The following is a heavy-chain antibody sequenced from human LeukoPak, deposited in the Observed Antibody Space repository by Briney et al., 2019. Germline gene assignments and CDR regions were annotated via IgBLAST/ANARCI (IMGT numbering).Heavy chain of an antibody. V-gene: IGHV5-51*01. Sequence: PGESLKISCQGSGYSFTKYWLGWVRQMPGKGLEWMGIIHPGDSDSRYSPSFQDQVTFSVDKSINTAYLQRSSLQASDTAMYYCARLSPQPSPFGVPGPESDVFDIWGQGTVVTVSS. J-gene: IGHJ3*02. CDR1: GYSFTKYW. CDR3: ARLSPQPSPFGVPGPESDVFDI. D-gene: IGHD1-14*01. CDR2: IHPGDSDS.